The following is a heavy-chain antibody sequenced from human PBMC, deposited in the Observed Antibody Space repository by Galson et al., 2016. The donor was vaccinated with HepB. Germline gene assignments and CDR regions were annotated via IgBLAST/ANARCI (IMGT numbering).Heavy chain of an antibody. D-gene: IGHD6-13*01. V-gene: IGHV1-18*01. CDR3: AREARSRWYGMDV. CDR2: ISGNNGNT. CDR1: GYTFANYG. Sequence: SVKVSCKASGYTFANYGFSWVRQAPGQGPEWMGWISGNNGNTYYVEKFQGRVTMTTDTSTRKVYMELRSLRSYDTAVYYCAREARSRWYGMDVWGQGTTVTVSS. J-gene: IGHJ6*02.